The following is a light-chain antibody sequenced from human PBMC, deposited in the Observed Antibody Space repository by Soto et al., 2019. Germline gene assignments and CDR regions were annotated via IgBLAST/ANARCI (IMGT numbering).Light chain of an antibody. CDR3: LLYYGGGQPV. CDR2: STN. CDR1: TGAVTSGYY. Sequence: QAVVTQEPSLTVSPGGTVTLICASSTGAVTSGYYPNWFQQKPGQAPRSLIYSTNNKQSWTPARFSGSLLGGKAALTLSGVQPEDEAEYYCLLYYGGGQPVFGAGTKVTVL. V-gene: IGLV7-43*01. J-gene: IGLJ2*01.